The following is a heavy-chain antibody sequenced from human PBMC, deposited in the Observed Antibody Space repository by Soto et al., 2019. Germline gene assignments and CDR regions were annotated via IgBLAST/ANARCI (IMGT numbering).Heavy chain of an antibody. V-gene: IGHV1-69*02. CDR1: GGTFSSYT. Sequence: QVQLVQSGAEVKKPGSSVKVSCKGSGGTFSSYTISWVRQAPGQGLEWMGRIIPILGIANYAQKFQGRVTITADKSTSTAYMTLSSLRSQDTAVYYCASLMSSGYYYGMDVWGQGTTVTVSS. J-gene: IGHJ6*01. D-gene: IGHD3-10*01. CDR3: ASLMSSGYYYGMDV. CDR2: IIPILGIA.